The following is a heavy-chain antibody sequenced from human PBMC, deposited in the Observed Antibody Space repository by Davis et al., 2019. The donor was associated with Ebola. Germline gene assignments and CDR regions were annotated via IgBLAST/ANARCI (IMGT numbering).Heavy chain of an antibody. D-gene: IGHD3-10*01. CDR2: ISSNGGST. CDR3: AKHPGGSGPYYFDD. J-gene: IGHJ4*02. CDR1: GFTFSSHA. Sequence: GESLKISCAASGFTFSSHAMHWVRQAPGKGLEYVSAISSNGGSTYYADSVKGRFTISRDNSKNTLYLQMGSLRAEDTAVYYCAKHPGGSGPYYFDDWGQGTLVTVSS. V-gene: IGHV3-64*02.